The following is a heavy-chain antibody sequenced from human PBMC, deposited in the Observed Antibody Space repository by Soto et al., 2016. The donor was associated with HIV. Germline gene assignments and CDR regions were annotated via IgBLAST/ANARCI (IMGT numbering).Heavy chain of an antibody. J-gene: IGHJ4*02. CDR2: ISGNGDNT. D-gene: IGHD4-17*01. CDR1: GFIFDNFA. Sequence: EVQLLESGGGLVQPGKSLRLSCAASGFIFDNFAMSWVRQAPGKGLEWVSAISGNGDNTYYTDSVKGRFTISRDNSKNTLSLQMNNLRVEDTAVYYCAKGMTAVTMYDYWGQGTLVTVSS. V-gene: IGHV3-23*01. CDR3: AKGMTAVTMYDY.